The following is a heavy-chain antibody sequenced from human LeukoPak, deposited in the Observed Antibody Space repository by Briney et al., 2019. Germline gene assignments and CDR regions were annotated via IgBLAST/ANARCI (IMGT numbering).Heavy chain of an antibody. V-gene: IGHV3-21*01. CDR2: IIGGGTYI. CDR3: ARALLGAAGGYDY. J-gene: IGHJ4*02. Sequence: PGGSLRLSCAASGFIFSNYNMNWVRRASGEGLEWVSSIIGGGTYIYYADSLKGRFTASRDNAKKSVYLQMNSLRAEDTAVYYCARALLGAAGGYDYWGQGTLVSVSS. D-gene: IGHD6-13*01. CDR1: GFIFSNYN.